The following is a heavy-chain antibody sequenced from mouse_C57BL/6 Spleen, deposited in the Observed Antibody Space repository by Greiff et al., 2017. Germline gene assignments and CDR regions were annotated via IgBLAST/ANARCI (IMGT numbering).Heavy chain of an antibody. V-gene: IGHV2-3*01. D-gene: IGHD3-2*02. J-gene: IGHJ2*01. CDR2: LWGDGGP. CDR3: AKLRQLRLPYYFDY. Sequence: QVQLKESGPGLVAPSQSLSIPCPVPGFSLTSYGVSWVRQPPGKGLEWLGVLWGDGGPNYLSALISRLSISKDNTKSQVFLKLNSLQTDDTATYYCAKLRQLRLPYYFDYWGQGTTLTVSS. CDR1: GFSLTSYG.